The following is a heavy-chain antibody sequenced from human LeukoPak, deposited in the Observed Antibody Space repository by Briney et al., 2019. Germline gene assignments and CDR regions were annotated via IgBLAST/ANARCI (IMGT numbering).Heavy chain of an antibody. CDR1: GFTVSSNY. CDR2: IYSDGST. V-gene: IGHV3-66*01. J-gene: IGHJ3*02. CDR3: ARARPYYYDSSGYYILGAFDI. D-gene: IGHD3-22*01. Sequence: PGGSLRLSCAASGFTVSSNYMSWVRQAPGKGLEWVSIIYSDGSTYYADSVKGRFTISRDNSKNTLYLQMNSLRAEDTAVYYCARARPYYYDSSGYYILGAFDIWGRGTMVTVSS.